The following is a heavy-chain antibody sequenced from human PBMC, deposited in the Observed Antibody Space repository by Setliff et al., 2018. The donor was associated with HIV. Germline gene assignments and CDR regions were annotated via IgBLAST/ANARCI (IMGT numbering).Heavy chain of an antibody. CDR1: GASISSPIYY. J-gene: IGHJ4*02. CDR2: IYYNGNT. CDR3: AAAEGQGPWYFFDN. D-gene: IGHD6-13*01. Sequence: PSETLSLTCSASGASISSPIYYWGWIRQAPGKGLEWIGNIYYNGNTNYKPSLERRLTISVDTSKNQFSLSLSSVTATDTAPYFCAAAEGQGPWYFFDNWGQGTQVTVSS. V-gene: IGHV4-39*01.